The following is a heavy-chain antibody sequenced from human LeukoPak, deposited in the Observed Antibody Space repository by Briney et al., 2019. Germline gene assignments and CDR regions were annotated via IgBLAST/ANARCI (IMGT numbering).Heavy chain of an antibody. D-gene: IGHD3-10*01. V-gene: IGHV1-2*02. CDR2: INPNSGGT. CDR3: ARDREDYGSGSYYCIDP. J-gene: IGHJ5*02. CDR1: GYTFTGYY. Sequence: GASVKVSCKASGYTFTGYYMHWVRQAPGQGLEWMGWINPNSGGTNYAQKFQGRVTMTRDTSISTAYMELSRLRSDDTAVYCCARDREDYGSGSYYCIDPWGQGTLVTVSS.